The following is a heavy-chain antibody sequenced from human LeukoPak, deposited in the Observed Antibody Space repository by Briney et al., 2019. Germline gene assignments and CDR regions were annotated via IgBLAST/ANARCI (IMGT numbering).Heavy chain of an antibody. CDR2: IYYSGST. J-gene: IGHJ4*01. Sequence: PSETLSLTCTVSGGSVSSGSYYWSWIRQPPGKGLEWIGYIYYSGSTNYNPSLKSRVTISVDTSKNQFSLKLSSVTAADTAVYYCARTYCSSTSCYFHFDDRGHRAIVTVSS. CDR3: ARTYCSSTSCYFHFDD. D-gene: IGHD2-2*01. CDR1: GGSVSSGSYY. V-gene: IGHV4-61*01.